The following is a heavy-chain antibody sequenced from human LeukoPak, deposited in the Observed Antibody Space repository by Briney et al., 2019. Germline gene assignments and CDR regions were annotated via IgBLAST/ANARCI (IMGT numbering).Heavy chain of an antibody. CDR1: GFTFSSYS. D-gene: IGHD4-17*01. J-gene: IGHJ4*02. Sequence: GGSLRLSCAASGFTFSSYSMNWVRQAPGKGLEWVSSISSSSSYIYYADSVKGRFTISRDNAKNSLYLQTNSLRAEDTAVYYCARDIAPTYGDYGYFDYWGQGTLVTVSS. CDR3: ARDIAPTYGDYGYFDY. V-gene: IGHV3-21*01. CDR2: ISSSSSYI.